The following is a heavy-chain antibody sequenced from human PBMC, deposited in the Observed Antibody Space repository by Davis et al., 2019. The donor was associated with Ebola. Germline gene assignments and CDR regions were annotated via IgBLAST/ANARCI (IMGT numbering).Heavy chain of an antibody. J-gene: IGHJ3*01. CDR1: EFSFSIYA. CDR2: GTSTDT. Sequence: PGGSLRLSCTASEFSFSIYAMSWVRLAPGKGLKWVSTYGTSTDTYYADSVKGRFTISRDNSKNTLYLQMNGLRVEDTAIYYCAKDNRNIWSEVWGQGTMVTVSS. CDR3: AKDNRNIWSEV. D-gene: IGHD2/OR15-2a*01. V-gene: IGHV3-23*01.